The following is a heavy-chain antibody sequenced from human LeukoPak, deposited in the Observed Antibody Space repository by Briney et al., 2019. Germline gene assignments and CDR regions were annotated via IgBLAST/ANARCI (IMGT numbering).Heavy chain of an antibody. CDR1: GFTFSSYA. J-gene: IGHJ3*02. V-gene: IGHV3-30*04. CDR3: AKRSGSCSSPECDAFDI. CDR2: ISYDGSNK. D-gene: IGHD2-15*01. Sequence: GGSLRLSCAASGFTFSSYAMHWVRQAPGKGLEWVAVISYDGSNKYYADSVKGRFTISRDNSKNTLYLQMNSLRAEDTAVYYCAKRSGSCSSPECDAFDIWGQGTMVTVSS.